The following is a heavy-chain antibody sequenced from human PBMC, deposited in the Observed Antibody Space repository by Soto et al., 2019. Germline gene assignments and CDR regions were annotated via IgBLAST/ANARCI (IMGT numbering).Heavy chain of an antibody. Sequence: SETLSLTCAVYGGSFSGYYWSWIRQPPGKGLEWIGEINHSGSTNYNPFLKSRVTISVDTSKNQFSLKLSSVTAADTAVYYCARGLRYYYGSGRVYYMDVWGKGTTVTVSS. J-gene: IGHJ6*03. CDR3: ARGLRYYYGSGRVYYMDV. V-gene: IGHV4-34*01. CDR1: GGSFSGYY. CDR2: INHSGST. D-gene: IGHD3-10*01.